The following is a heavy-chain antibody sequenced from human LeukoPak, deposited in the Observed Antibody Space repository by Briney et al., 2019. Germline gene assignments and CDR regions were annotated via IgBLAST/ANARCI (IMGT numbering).Heavy chain of an antibody. CDR3: ARDDPVSGTEWLVLSDY. CDR1: VFTFSSYG. CDR2: ISYDGSNK. V-gene: IGHV3-30*03. D-gene: IGHD6-19*01. J-gene: IGHJ4*02. Sequence: GRSLRLSCAASVFTFSSYGMHWVRQAPGKGLEWVAVISYDGSNKYYADSVKGRFTISRDNSKNTLYLQMNSLRAEDTAVYYCARDDPVSGTEWLVLSDYWGQGTLVTVSS.